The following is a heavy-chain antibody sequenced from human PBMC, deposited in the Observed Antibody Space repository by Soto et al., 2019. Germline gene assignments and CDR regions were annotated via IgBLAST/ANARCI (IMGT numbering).Heavy chain of an antibody. D-gene: IGHD2-8*02. CDR2: IFYTGST. J-gene: IGHJ5*02. V-gene: IGHV4-30-4*01. Sequence: PSETLSLTCTVAGGSITSGGYYWSWIRQPPGKGLEWIGCIFYTGSTYYNPSLKSRITISVHTSKSQFSLKLTSVTAADTAVYYCASVTRYCTGGGCNPNWFDPWGQGTLVTVSS. CDR1: GGSITSGGYY. CDR3: ASVTRYCTGGGCNPNWFDP.